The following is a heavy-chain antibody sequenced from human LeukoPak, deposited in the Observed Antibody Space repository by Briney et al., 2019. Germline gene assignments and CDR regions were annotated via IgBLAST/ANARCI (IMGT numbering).Heavy chain of an antibody. V-gene: IGHV3-48*04. CDR1: GFSFSSYN. D-gene: IGHD2-15*01. Sequence: GGSLRLSCAASGFSFSSYNMNWVRQAPGKGLEWVSYISDSSRTIYYADSVKGRFTISRDNAKNSLYLQMNSLRAEDTAVYYCARGSGTDWGQGTLVTVSS. CDR2: ISDSSRTI. CDR3: ARGSGTD. J-gene: IGHJ4*02.